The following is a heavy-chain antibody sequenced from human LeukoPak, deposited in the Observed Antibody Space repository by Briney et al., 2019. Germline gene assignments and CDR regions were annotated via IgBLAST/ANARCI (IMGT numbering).Heavy chain of an antibody. Sequence: SETLSLTCTVSGGSISSYYWSWIRQPPGKGLEWIGYIYYSGSTNYNPSLKSRVTISVDTSKNQFSLKLSSVTAAETALYYCAGGYIYGSTYYYMDVWGKGTTVTISS. J-gene: IGHJ6*03. CDR2: IYYSGST. CDR1: GGSISSYY. D-gene: IGHD5-18*01. CDR3: AGGYIYGSTYYYMDV. V-gene: IGHV4-59*01.